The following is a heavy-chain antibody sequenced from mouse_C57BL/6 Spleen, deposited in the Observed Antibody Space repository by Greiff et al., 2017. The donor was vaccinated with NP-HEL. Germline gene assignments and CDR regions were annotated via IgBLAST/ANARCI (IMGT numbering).Heavy chain of an antibody. CDR1: GYSFTGYF. CDR2: INPYNGDT. D-gene: IGHD2-3*01. J-gene: IGHJ2*01. V-gene: IGHV1-20*01. CDR3: AKEGGGLLPYFDY. Sequence: EVQLQQSGPELVKPGDSVKISCKASGYSFTGYFMNWVMQSHGKSLEWIGRINPYNGDTFYNQKFKGKATLTVDKSSSTAHMELRSLTSEDSAVYYCAKEGGGLLPYFDYWGQGTTLTVSS.